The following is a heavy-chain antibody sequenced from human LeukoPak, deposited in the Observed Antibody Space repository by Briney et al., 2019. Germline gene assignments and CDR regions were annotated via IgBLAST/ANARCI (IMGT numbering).Heavy chain of an antibody. J-gene: IGHJ6*02. CDR3: AREGRTAAAAKGYYYYYGMDV. CDR1: GYTFTSYG. V-gene: IGHV1-18*01. CDR2: ISAYNGNT. Sequence: ASVKVSCKASGYTFTSYGISWVRQAPGQGLEWMGWISAYNGNTNYAQKLQGRVTMTTDTSTSTAYMELRSLRSDDTAVYYCAREGRTAAAAKGYYYYYGMDVWGQGTTVTVSS. D-gene: IGHD6-13*01.